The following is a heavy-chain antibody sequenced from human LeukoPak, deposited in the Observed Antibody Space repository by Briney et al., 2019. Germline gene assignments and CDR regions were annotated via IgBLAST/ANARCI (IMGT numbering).Heavy chain of an antibody. CDR1: GYTFTGYY. CDR2: INPNSGGT. CDR3: ARTEPYYDSSGYLFQH. Sequence: ASVKVSCKASGYTFTGYYMHWVRQAPGQGLEWMGWINPNSGGTNYAQKFQGRVIMTRDTSISTAYMELSRLRSDDTAVYYCARTEPYYDSSGYLFQHWGQGTLVTVSS. D-gene: IGHD3-22*01. V-gene: IGHV1-2*02. J-gene: IGHJ1*01.